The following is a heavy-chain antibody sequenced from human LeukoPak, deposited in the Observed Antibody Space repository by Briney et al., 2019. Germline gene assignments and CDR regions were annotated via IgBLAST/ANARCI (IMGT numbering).Heavy chain of an antibody. CDR3: ARGMVRGAVFDY. Sequence: KPSETLSLTCTVSGGSISSYFWSWIRQPPGKGLEWIGYIYYSGSTNYNPSLKSRVTISVDTSKNQFSLKLSSVTAADTAVYYCARGMVRGAVFDYWGQGTLVTVSS. CDR2: IYYSGST. D-gene: IGHD3-10*01. J-gene: IGHJ4*02. CDR1: GGSISSYF. V-gene: IGHV4-59*12.